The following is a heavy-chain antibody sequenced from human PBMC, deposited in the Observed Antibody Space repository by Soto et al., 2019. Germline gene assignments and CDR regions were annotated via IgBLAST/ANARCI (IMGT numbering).Heavy chain of an antibody. D-gene: IGHD2-15*01. J-gene: IGHJ6*02. V-gene: IGHV1-8*01. CDR1: GYTFTSYD. CDR3: AREGLPYCSGGSCYSPYYYYYGMDV. CDR2: MNPNSGNT. Sequence: QVQLVQSGAEVKKPGASVKVSCKASGYTFTSYDINWVRQATGQGLEWMGWMNPNSGNTGYAQKFQGRVTMTRNTSISTDYMELSSLRSEDTAVYYCAREGLPYCSGGSCYSPYYYYYGMDVWGQGTTVTVSS.